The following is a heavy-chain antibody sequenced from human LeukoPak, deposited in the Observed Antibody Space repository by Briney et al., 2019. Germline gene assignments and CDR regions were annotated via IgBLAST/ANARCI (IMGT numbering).Heavy chain of an antibody. D-gene: IGHD2-15*01. V-gene: IGHV1-2*02. CDR2: INPNSGGT. CDR1: GYTFTGYY. J-gene: IGHJ4*02. CDR3: ARVGHDCSGGSCYSY. Sequence: ASVKVSCKASGYTFTGYYMHWVRQAPGQGLEWMGWINPNSGGTNYAQKFQGRVTMTRDTSISTAYMELSRLRSDDTAVYYCARVGHDCSGGSCYSYWRQGTLVTVSS.